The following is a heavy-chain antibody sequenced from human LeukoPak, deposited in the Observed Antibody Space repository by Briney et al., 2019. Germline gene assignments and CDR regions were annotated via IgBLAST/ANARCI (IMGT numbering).Heavy chain of an antibody. CDR2: IGTASDT. Sequence: GGSLRLSCAASGFTFSSFDMHWVRQPPGQGLEWVSTIGTASDTYYPGSVEGRFTISRDNSKNTLYLQMNSLRAEDTAVYYCAKFDGDLKDDAFDIWGQGTMVTVSS. V-gene: IGHV3-13*01. CDR3: AKFDGDLKDDAFDI. J-gene: IGHJ3*02. CDR1: GFTFSSFD. D-gene: IGHD4-17*01.